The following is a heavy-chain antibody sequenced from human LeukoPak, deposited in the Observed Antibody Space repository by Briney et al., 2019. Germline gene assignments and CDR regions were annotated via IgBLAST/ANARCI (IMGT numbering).Heavy chain of an antibody. CDR1: GFTFSSYE. D-gene: IGHD2-2*03. V-gene: IGHV3-48*03. CDR3: ARGDGYCSSTSCYAGPSYRLDV. Sequence: RGSLRLSCAASGFTFSSYEFNWVRQAPGKGLEWVSYISSSGRTIFYADSVKGRFTISRDNAKNSLYLQMNSLRADDTAVYHCARGDGYCSSTSCYAGPSYRLDVWGQGTTVTVSS. CDR2: ISSSGRTI. J-gene: IGHJ6*02.